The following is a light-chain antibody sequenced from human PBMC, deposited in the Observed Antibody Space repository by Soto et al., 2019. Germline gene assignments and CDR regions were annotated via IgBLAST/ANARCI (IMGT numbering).Light chain of an antibody. J-gene: IGLJ1*01. CDR2: GVS. CDR1: SSDVGEYNY. Sequence: QSALTQPASVSGSPGQSITISCTGTSSDVGEYNYVSWYQQHPGKAPKLMIYGVSNRPSGIPSRFSGSKSGNTASLTISGLQAEDEADYYCTSFTTSDTYVFGTGTKVTVL. CDR3: TSFTTSDTYV. V-gene: IGLV2-14*03.